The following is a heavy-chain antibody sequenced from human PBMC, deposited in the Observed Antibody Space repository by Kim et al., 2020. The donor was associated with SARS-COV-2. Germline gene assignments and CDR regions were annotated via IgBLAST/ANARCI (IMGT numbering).Heavy chain of an antibody. V-gene: IGHV4-59*01. D-gene: IGHD3-9*01. CDR3: ARDSTGTGWFDP. J-gene: IGHJ5*02. Sequence: NSNPARKRRVPISVDTSKNQFSRKLSSVTAADTAVYYCARDSTGTGWFDPWGQGTLVTVSS.